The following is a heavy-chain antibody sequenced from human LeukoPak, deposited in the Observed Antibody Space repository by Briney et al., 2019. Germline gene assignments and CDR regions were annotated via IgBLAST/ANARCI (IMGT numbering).Heavy chain of an antibody. J-gene: IGHJ5*02. V-gene: IGHV4-34*01. Sequence: NPSETLSLTCAVSGGSFNDYYWSWIRQSLGKGLEWIGEINHGGHTNYNPSLKSRVTMSVDTSKNQFSLNLISVTAADAAVYYCVRGPFGNDTGAWGQGTRVTVSS. CDR3: VRGPFGNDTGA. CDR1: GGSFNDYY. D-gene: IGHD1-1*01. CDR2: INHGGHT.